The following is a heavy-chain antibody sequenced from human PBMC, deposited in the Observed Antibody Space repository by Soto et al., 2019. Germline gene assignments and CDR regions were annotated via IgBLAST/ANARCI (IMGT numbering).Heavy chain of an antibody. CDR2: IKRKIEGEKT. J-gene: IGHJ6*02. CDR1: GFSFSNAW. V-gene: IGHV3-15*07. D-gene: IGHD2-15*01. Sequence: VQLVESGGGLVKPGGSLRLSCAASGFSFSNAWMNWVRQAPGKGLEWVGRIKRKIEGEKTDYAAPVKGRFTISRDDSKNTLHLQMNSLKADDTALYYCTTGSVEGVWGQGTTVTVSS. CDR3: TTGSVEGV.